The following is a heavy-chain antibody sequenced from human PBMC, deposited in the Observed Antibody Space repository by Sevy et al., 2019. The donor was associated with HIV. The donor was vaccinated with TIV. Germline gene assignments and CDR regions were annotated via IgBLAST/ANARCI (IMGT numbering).Heavy chain of an antibody. D-gene: IGHD6-6*01. CDR3: ARDTGSSFDLYYYYDGMDV. V-gene: IGHV1-69*13. CDR2: IIPIFGTA. Sequence: ASVKVSCKASGGTFSSYAISWVRQAPGQGLEWMGGIIPIFGTANYAQKFQGRVTITADESTSTAYVELRSLRSEDTAVYYCARDTGSSFDLYYYYDGMDVWGQGTTVTVSS. CDR1: GGTFSSYA. J-gene: IGHJ6*02.